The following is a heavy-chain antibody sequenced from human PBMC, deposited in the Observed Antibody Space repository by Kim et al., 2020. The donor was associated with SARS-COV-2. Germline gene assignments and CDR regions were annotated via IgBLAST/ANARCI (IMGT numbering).Heavy chain of an antibody. D-gene: IGHD5-18*01. Sequence: SETLSLTCTVSGGSISSYYWSWIRQPPGKGLEWIGYIYYSGSTNYNPSLKSRVTISVDTSKNQFSLKLSSVTAADTAVYYCARADSYGLAFPFDYWGQGTLVTVSS. CDR1: GGSISSYY. CDR3: ARADSYGLAFPFDY. CDR2: IYYSGST. J-gene: IGHJ4*02. V-gene: IGHV4-59*01.